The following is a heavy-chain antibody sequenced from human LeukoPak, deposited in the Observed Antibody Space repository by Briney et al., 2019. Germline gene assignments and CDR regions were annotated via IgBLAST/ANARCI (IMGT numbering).Heavy chain of an antibody. CDR1: GFTFSNRG. CDR3: AKDDAWLRFGE. V-gene: IGHV3-23*01. Sequence: GGTLRLSCAASGFTFSNRGVNWVRQAPGKGLEWVSGISPSGDITYYADSVKGRFTISRDNSKNTLYLEVISLTAEDTAVYYCAKDDAWLRFGEWSQGTLVTVSS. J-gene: IGHJ4*02. D-gene: IGHD3-10*01. CDR2: ISPSGDIT.